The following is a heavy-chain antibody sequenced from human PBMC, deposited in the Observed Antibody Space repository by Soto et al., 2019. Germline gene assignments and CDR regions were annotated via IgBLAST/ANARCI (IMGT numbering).Heavy chain of an antibody. CDR3: ARGRFYYYGMDV. Sequence: PGGSLRLSCAASGFTFSSYWMHWVRQAPGKGLVWVSRINSDGGSTSYADSVRGRFTISRDSAKNTLYLQMNSLRAEDTAVYYCARGRFYYYGMDVWGQGTTVNVSS. CDR1: GFTFSSYW. V-gene: IGHV3-74*01. J-gene: IGHJ6*02. D-gene: IGHD3-16*01. CDR2: INSDGGST.